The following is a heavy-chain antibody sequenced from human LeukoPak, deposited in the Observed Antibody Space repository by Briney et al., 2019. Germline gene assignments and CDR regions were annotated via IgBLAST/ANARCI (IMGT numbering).Heavy chain of an antibody. CDR2: IRYDGSNK. V-gene: IGHV3-30*02. J-gene: IGHJ4*02. Sequence: GGSLRLSCAASGFTFSSYAVHWVRQAPGKGLEWEAFIRYDGSNKYYADSVKGRFTISRDNSKDTLYLQMNSLRAEDTAVYYCAKVEYTTSWYGVGSLDYWGQGTLVTVSS. CDR1: GFTFSSYA. CDR3: AKVEYTTSWYGVGSLDY. D-gene: IGHD6-13*01.